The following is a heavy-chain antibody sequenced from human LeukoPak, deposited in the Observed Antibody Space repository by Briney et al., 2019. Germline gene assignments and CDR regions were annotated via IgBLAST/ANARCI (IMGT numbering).Heavy chain of an antibody. CDR1: GYTFTSYY. CDR2: INPNSGGT. Sequence: GASVKVSCKASGYTFTSYYMHWVRQAPGQGLEWMGWINPNSGGTNYAQKLQGRVTMTTDTSTSTAYMELRSLRSDDTAVYYCARDPGIAAAGTVYFDYWGQGTLVTVSS. V-gene: IGHV1-2*02. J-gene: IGHJ4*02. CDR3: ARDPGIAAAGTVYFDY. D-gene: IGHD6-13*01.